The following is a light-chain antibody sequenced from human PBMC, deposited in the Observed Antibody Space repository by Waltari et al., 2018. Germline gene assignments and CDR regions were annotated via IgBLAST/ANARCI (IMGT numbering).Light chain of an antibody. Sequence: EIVLTQSPATLSLSPGERATLSCRASQSVSSYLAWYQQKPGQAPRLLSCDVSNRASGSPASFIGSESGTDFTRTISSLEPEDFAVYYCQGRSDWPPTFGQETKLEIK. J-gene: IGKJ2*01. CDR3: QGRSDWPPT. V-gene: IGKV3-11*01. CDR2: DVS. CDR1: QSVSSY.